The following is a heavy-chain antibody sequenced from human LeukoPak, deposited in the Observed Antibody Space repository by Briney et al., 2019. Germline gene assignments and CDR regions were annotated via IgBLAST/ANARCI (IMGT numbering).Heavy chain of an antibody. J-gene: IGHJ4*02. D-gene: IGHD1-26*01. V-gene: IGHV3-23*01. CDR3: AKATYRGSYHAADY. Sequence: PGGSLRLSCAASGFTFSSYGMSWVRQGPGKGLEGVSTMSDSGSSTYYAHSVKGRFTISRDNSKNTLYLQMNRLRAEDTAVYYCAKATYRGSYHAADYWGQGPLVPVSS. CDR1: GFTFSSYG. CDR2: MSDSGSST.